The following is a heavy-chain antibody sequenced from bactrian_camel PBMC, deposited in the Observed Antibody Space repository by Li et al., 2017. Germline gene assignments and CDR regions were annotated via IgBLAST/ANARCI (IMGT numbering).Heavy chain of an antibody. CDR2: IYVGGGQT. CDR3: AAGWSFGVGTLLRRHYNY. D-gene: IGHD3*01. Sequence: HVQLVESGGGLVQPGGSLRLSCAASGFRFTYTWMHWVRQAQGKEREGLASIYVGGGQTLYAGSVKGRFTISQNNAKNMVYLQVNSLKAEDTAMYYCAAGWSFGVGTLLRRHYNYWGQGTQVTVS. CDR1: GFRFTYTW. V-gene: IGHV3S1*01. J-gene: IGHJ4*01.